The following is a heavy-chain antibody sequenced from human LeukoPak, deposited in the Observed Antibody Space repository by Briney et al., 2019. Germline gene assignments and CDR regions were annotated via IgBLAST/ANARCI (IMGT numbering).Heavy chain of an antibody. D-gene: IGHD6-19*01. Sequence: GGSLRLSCAASGFTFSSYSMNWVRQAPGKGLEWASSISSSSSYIYYVDSVKGRFTISRDNAKNSLYPQMNSLRAEDTAVYYCARASGYTSGWYDDAFDIWGQGTMVTVSS. CDR3: ARASGYTSGWYDDAFDI. J-gene: IGHJ3*02. CDR1: GFTFSSYS. V-gene: IGHV3-21*01. CDR2: ISSSSSYI.